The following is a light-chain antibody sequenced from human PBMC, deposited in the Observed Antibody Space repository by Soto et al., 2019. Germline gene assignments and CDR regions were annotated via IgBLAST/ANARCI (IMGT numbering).Light chain of an antibody. V-gene: IGKV3-20*01. CDR3: QQYGTSLPFT. Sequence: ELVLTQSPGTLSLSPGERATLSCRASQSVSSSYFAWYQQKPGQAPRLLIYAASSRATGSPDRFSGSGSGTDFTLTISRLEPEDFAVYFCQQYGTSLPFTFGQGTKVDIK. CDR2: AAS. CDR1: QSVSSSY. J-gene: IGKJ2*01.